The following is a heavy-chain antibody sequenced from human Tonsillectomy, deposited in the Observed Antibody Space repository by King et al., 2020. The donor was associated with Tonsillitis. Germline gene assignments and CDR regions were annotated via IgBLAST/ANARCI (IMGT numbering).Heavy chain of an antibody. D-gene: IGHD3-22*01. CDR3: AKDKGAAYFDTGRGAFDI. J-gene: IGHJ3*02. CDR1: GFTFSDYD. Sequence: VQLVESGGDLVKPGGSLRLSCATSGFTFSDYDMNWVRQAPGKGLEWVSAIRSIGRNINYADSVKGRFTISRANSKKSLHLQMDSLRAEETAAYYCAKDKGAAYFDTGRGAFDIWGQGTVVTVSS. V-gene: IGHV3-21*01. CDR2: IRSIGRNI.